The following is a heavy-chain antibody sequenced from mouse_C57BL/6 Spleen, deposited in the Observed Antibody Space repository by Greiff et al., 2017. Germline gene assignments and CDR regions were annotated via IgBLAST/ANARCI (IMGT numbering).Heavy chain of an antibody. CDR1: GYSFTGYY. J-gene: IGHJ1*03. CDR3: ARNRLDWYFDV. Sequence: EVQLQQSGPELVKPGASVKISCKASGYSFTGYYMNWVKQSPEKSLEWIGEINPSTGGTTYNQKFKAKATLTVDKSSSTAYMQLKSLTSEDSAVYYCARNRLDWYFDVWGTGTTVTVSS. D-gene: IGHD1-2*01. V-gene: IGHV1-42*01. CDR2: INPSTGGT.